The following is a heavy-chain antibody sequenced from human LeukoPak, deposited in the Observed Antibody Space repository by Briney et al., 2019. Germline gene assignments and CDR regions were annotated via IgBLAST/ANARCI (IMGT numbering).Heavy chain of an antibody. V-gene: IGHV1-2*02. J-gene: IGHJ4*01. Sequence: ASVKVSSKASGYTFTGYYMHWVRRAAGHGLEWMGWINPNSGGTNYAQKFQGRVTMTRDTSISTAYMELSRLRSDDTAAYYCVRGDYYDSSGYLDYWGHGTLVTVSS. CDR1: GYTFTGYY. CDR3: VRGDYYDSSGYLDY. D-gene: IGHD3-22*01. CDR2: INPNSGGT.